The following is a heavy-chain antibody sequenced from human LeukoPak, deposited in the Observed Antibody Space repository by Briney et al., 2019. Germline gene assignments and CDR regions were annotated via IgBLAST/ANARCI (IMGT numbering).Heavy chain of an antibody. J-gene: IGHJ4*02. CDR2: MNPNSGNT. CDR3: ARVGYYYDGTDY. Sequence: ASVKVSCKASGYTFTSYDVNWVRQATGQGLEWMGWMNPNSGNTGYAQKFQGRVTMTRNTSISTAYMELSSLRSEDTGVYYCARVGYYYDGTDYWGQGTLVTVSS. V-gene: IGHV1-8*01. CDR1: GYTFTSYD. D-gene: IGHD3-22*01.